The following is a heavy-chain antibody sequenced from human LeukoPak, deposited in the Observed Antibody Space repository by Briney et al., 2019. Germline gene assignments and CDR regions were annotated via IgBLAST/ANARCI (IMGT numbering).Heavy chain of an antibody. CDR1: AFTFNNFP. CDR2: ILKDGSDA. V-gene: IGHV3-30-3*01. J-gene: IGHJ4*02. D-gene: IGHD3-9*01. CDR3: ARDFHYFFDY. Sequence: PGGSLRLSCTASAFTFNNFPTHWVRQAPGKGLEWVTLILKDGSDAFYADSVKGRFTISRDNSENTLFLQMNSLRAEDTAIYYCARDFHYFFDYCGQGTLVTVSS.